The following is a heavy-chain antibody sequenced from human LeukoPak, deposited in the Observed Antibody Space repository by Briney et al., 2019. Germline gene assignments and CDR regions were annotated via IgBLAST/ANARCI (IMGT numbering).Heavy chain of an antibody. CDR1: GFTFRRYG. D-gene: IGHD6-13*01. CDR3: APTDSSSWSSYFDY. J-gene: IGHJ4*02. CDR2: ISGSGGST. V-gene: IGHV3-23*01. Sequence: GGSLRLSCAAWGFTFRRYGMSWVRQARGKGGEGVSAISGSGGSTYYADYVKGRFTSTRDNDKNTVDVEMNSRRGEDTAVYYCAPTDSSSWSSYFDYWGQGTLVTVSS.